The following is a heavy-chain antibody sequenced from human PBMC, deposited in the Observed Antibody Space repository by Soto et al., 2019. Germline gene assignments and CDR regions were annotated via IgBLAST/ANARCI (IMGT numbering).Heavy chain of an antibody. CDR2: IYHSGST. CDR1: GYSISSGYY. V-gene: IGHV4-38-2*01. CDR3: ARGVVLLWFGELLPHNWFDP. Sequence: SETLSLTCAVSGYSISSGYYWGWIRQPPGKGLEWIGSIYHSGSTYYNPSLKSRVTISVDTSKNQFSLKLSSVTAADTAVYYCARGVVLLWFGELLPHNWFDPWGQGTLVT. J-gene: IGHJ5*02. D-gene: IGHD3-10*01.